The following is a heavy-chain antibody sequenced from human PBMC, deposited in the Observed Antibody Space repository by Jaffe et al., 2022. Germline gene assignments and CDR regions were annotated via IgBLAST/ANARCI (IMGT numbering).Heavy chain of an antibody. D-gene: IGHD4-17*01. CDR2: INHSGNT. V-gene: IGHV4-34*01. CDR1: GGSFSGYY. J-gene: IGHJ2*01. CDR3: GRGRGGTTVTTTNWYFDL. Sequence: QVQLQQWGAGLLKPSETLSLTCVVYGGSFSGYYWSWIRQPPGKGLEWIGEINHSGNTNYNPSLKSRVTISVDTSKNQFSLKLNSVTAADTAVYYCGRGRGGTTVTTTNWYFDLWGRGTLVTASS.